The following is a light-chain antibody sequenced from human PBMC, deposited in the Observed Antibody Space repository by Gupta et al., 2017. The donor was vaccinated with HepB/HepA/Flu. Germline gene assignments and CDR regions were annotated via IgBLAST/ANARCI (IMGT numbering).Light chain of an antibody. Sequence: IQMTQSPSSLSASVGDTVTITCRASQSISSYLNWYQQKPGKAPKLLIYDASSLQSGVPSRFSGSGSGTDFTLTISRRQPEDFATYYCQQSDSTPRTFGQGTKLDIK. J-gene: IGKJ2*01. CDR2: DAS. CDR3: QQSDSTPRT. CDR1: QSISSY. V-gene: IGKV1-39*01.